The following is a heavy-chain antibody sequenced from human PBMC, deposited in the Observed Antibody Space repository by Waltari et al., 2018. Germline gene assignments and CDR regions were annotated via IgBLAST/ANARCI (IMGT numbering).Heavy chain of an antibody. CDR1: GFSVTDNY. CDR3: ARGRGYNYGDTDDAADV. Sequence: EVQLVESGGGLVRPGGSLRLSCAASGFSVTDNYMSWVRQAPGKGLEWVAVMARGNTITYADSVKGRFTISRDNSKTTLFLQMDNLRGDDTALYFCARGRGYNYGDTDDAADVWGRGTMGVVSS. J-gene: IGHJ3*01. V-gene: IGHV3-66*01. CDR2: MARGNTI. D-gene: IGHD5-18*01.